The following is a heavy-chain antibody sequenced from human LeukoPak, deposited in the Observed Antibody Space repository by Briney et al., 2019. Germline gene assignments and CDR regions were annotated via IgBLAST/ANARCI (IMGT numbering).Heavy chain of an antibody. Sequence: PGGSLRLSCAASGFTFSSYAMTWVRQAPGKGLEWDSSIHASGGSTYYADSVTGRFTISRDNSKNTFFLQMNTLRAADTAVYYCAKGSGSGWYGWFAPWGQGTLVTVSS. CDR1: GFTFSSYA. CDR2: IHASGGST. J-gene: IGHJ5*02. V-gene: IGHV3-23*01. D-gene: IGHD6-19*01. CDR3: AKGSGSGWYGWFAP.